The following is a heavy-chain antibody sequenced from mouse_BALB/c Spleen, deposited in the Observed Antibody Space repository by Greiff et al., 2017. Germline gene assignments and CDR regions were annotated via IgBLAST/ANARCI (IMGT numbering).Heavy chain of an antibody. J-gene: IGHJ3*01. CDR1: GFTFSSYT. CDR2: ISNGGGST. D-gene: IGHD2-3*01. Sequence: DVQLQESGGGLVQPGGSLKLSCAASGFTFSSYTMSWVRQTPEKRLEWVAYISNGGGSTYYPDTVKGRFTISRDNAKNTLYLQMSSLKSEDTAMYYCARLDGYYFAYWGQGTLVTVSA. CDR3: ARLDGYYFAY. V-gene: IGHV5-12-2*01.